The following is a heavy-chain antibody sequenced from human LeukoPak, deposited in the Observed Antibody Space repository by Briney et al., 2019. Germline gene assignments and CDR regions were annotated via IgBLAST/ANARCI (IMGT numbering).Heavy chain of an antibody. CDR1: GFTFSSYA. Sequence: GGSLRLSCAASGFTFSSYAMHWVRQAPGKGLEWVAVISYDGSNKYYADSVKGRFTISRDNSKNTLYLQMNSLRAEDTAVYYCARDGSVLQNYYYYHGMDVWGQGTTVTVSS. J-gene: IGHJ6*02. V-gene: IGHV3-30-3*01. CDR3: ARDGSVLQNYYYYHGMDV. D-gene: IGHD6-6*01. CDR2: ISYDGSNK.